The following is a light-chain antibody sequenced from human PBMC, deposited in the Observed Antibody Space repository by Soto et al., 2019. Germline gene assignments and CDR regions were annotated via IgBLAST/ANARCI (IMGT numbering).Light chain of an antibody. CDR1: QSISSL. J-gene: IGKJ1*01. CDR2: EAS. V-gene: IGKV1-5*03. Sequence: QLPQYHPNVLDSVGISVTLTXRASQSISSLLAWYQQKPGKAPKLRIEEASSLERGVPSRFSGRGSGTEFTRTISSLQPDDLATYYCQQDKSYSWTFGQGTKV. CDR3: QQDKSYSWT.